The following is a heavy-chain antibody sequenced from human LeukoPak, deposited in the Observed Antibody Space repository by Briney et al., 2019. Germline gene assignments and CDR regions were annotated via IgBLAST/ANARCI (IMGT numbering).Heavy chain of an antibody. CDR3: ARKQFRGYSYGFVY. CDR2: IYYSGST. J-gene: IGHJ4*02. D-gene: IGHD5-18*01. V-gene: IGHV4-59*01. Sequence: PSETLSLTCTVSGGSISSYYWSWIRQPPGKGLEWIGYIYYSGSTNYNPSPKSRVTISVDTSKNQFSLKLSSVTAADTAVYYCARKQFRGYSYGFVYWGQGTLVTVSS. CDR1: GGSISSYY.